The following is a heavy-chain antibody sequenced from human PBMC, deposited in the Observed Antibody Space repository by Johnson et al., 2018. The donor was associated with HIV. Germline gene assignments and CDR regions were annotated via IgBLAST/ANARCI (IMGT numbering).Heavy chain of an antibody. CDR3: ARTSCIVGGYGFGEAFDI. D-gene: IGHD3-10*01. Sequence: VQLVESGGGVVQPGRSLRLSCAASGFTFSSYAMHWVRQAPGKGLEWVSIISFDENNKNYADSVKGRFTISRDNSKNTRWLQMNSLRAEDTAVYYCARTSCIVGGYGFGEAFDIWGQGTIVIVSA. CDR1: GFTFSSYA. J-gene: IGHJ3*02. CDR2: ISFDENNK. V-gene: IGHV3-30-3*01.